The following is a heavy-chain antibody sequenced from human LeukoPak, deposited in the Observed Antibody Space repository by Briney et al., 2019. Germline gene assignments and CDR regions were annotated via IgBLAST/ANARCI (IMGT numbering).Heavy chain of an antibody. CDR1: GGSISSGDYY. V-gene: IGHV4-30-4*01. CDR2: IYYSGST. D-gene: IGHD3-3*01. J-gene: IGHJ4*02. CDR3: QSRYLEWLLEY. Sequence: KSSETLSLTCTVSGGSISSGDYYWSWIRQPPGKGLEWIGYIYYSGSTYYNPSLKSRVTISVDTSKNQFSLKLSSVTAADTAVYYCQSRYLEWLLEYWGQGTLVTVSS.